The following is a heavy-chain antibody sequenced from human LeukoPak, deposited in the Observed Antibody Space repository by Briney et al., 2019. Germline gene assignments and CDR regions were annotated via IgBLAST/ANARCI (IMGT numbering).Heavy chain of an antibody. J-gene: IGHJ6*02. CDR1: GGSISSYY. Sequence: PSETLSLTCTVSGGSISSYYWSWIRQPPGKGLEWIGYSSYSGSTNYNPSLKSRVTISVDTSKNQFSLKLSSVTAADTAVYYCARHLDFYHSSGYYYYYGMDVWGQGTTVTVSS. V-gene: IGHV4-59*08. D-gene: IGHD3-22*01. CDR2: SSYSGST. CDR3: ARHLDFYHSSGYYYYYGMDV.